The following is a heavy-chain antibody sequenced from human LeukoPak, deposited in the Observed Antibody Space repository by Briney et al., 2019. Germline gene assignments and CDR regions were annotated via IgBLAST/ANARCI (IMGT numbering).Heavy chain of an antibody. J-gene: IGHJ4*02. CDR1: GYTFTSYY. CDR3: ACRDNFSFDY. V-gene: IGHV1-46*01. Sequence: ASVKVSCKASGYTFTSYYMHWVRQAPGQGLEWMGIINPSGGSTNYAQKFQGRVTMTRDTSTSTVYMELSSLRSEDTAVYCCACRDNFSFDYWGQGTLVTVSS. D-gene: IGHD1-20*01. CDR2: INPSGGST.